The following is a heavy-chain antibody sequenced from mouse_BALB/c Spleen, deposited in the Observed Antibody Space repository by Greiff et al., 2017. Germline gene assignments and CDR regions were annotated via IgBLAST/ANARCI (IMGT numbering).Heavy chain of an antibody. CDR3: ARRYRYDGAWFAY. Sequence: EVQLQESGPGLVKPSQSLSLTCTVTGYSITSDYAWNWIRQFPGNKLEWMGYISYGGSTSYNPSLKSRISITRDTSKNQFFLQLNSVTTEDTATYYCARRYRYDGAWFAYWGQGTLVTVSA. CDR1: GYSITSDYA. V-gene: IGHV3-2*02. J-gene: IGHJ3*01. CDR2: ISYGGST. D-gene: IGHD2-14*01.